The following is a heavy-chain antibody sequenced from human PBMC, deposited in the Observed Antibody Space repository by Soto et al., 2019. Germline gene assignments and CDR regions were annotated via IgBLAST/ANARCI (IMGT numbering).Heavy chain of an antibody. CDR3: AREQTQFRYFDWQSQTLGMDA. J-gene: IGHJ6*02. D-gene: IGHD3-9*01. V-gene: IGHV3-7*01. CDR1: GFKFSRYW. Sequence: GGSLRLSCVASGFKFSRYWMSWVRQAPGKGLEWVANIKEDGSEKYYVDSVKGRFTISRDNVQDSLYLQLNSLRAEDTAVYYCAREQTQFRYFDWQSQTLGMDAWGQGTTVTVSS. CDR2: IKEDGSEK.